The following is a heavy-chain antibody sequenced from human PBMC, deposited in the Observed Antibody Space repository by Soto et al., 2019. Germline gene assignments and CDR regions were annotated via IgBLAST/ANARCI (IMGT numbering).Heavy chain of an antibody. V-gene: IGHV4-59*01. D-gene: IGHD6-19*01. J-gene: IGHJ4*02. Sequence: PSETLSLTCTVSGGSISSYYWSWIRQPPGKGLEWIGYIYYSGSTNYNPSLKSRVTISVDTSKNQFSLKLSSVTAADTAVYYCARGIAVAGSFDYWGQGTLVTVSS. CDR2: IYYSGST. CDR3: ARGIAVAGSFDY. CDR1: GGSISSYY.